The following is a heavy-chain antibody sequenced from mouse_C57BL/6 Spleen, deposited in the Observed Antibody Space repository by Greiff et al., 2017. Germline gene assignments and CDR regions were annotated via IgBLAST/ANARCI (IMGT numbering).Heavy chain of an antibody. J-gene: IGHJ2*01. CDR1: GYTFTSYW. D-gene: IGHD2-3*01. CDR2: IYPGSGCT. Sequence: QVQLQQPGAELVKPGASVKMSCKASGYTFTSYWLTWVKQRPGQGLEWIGDIYPGSGCTDYNEKFKSKATLTVDTSSSTAYMQLSSLTSEDSAVYYCARYRPRDGYDFDYWGQGTTLTVSS. CDR3: ARYRPRDGYDFDY. V-gene: IGHV1-55*01.